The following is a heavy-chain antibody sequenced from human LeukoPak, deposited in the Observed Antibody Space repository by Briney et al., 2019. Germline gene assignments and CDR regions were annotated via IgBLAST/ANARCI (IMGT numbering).Heavy chain of an antibody. Sequence: GGSLRLSCAASGFTFSSYGMHWVRQAPGKGLEWVAFIRYDGSNKYYADSVKGRFTISRDNSKNTLYLQMNSLRAEDTAMYYCSRGVPYHYGTDVWGQGTTVTVSS. J-gene: IGHJ6*02. V-gene: IGHV3-30*02. CDR3: SRGVPYHYGTDV. CDR1: GFTFSSYG. CDR2: IRYDGSNK.